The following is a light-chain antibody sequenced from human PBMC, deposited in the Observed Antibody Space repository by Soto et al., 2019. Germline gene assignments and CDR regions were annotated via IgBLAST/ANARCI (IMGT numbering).Light chain of an antibody. V-gene: IGKV3-11*01. Sequence: EIVLTQSPATLSLSPGERATLSCRASQSVSSYLAWYQQKPGQAPRLLIYDASNRATGIPARFSGSGSGTDFTLTITSLEPEDFAVYYCQQPSIWPSTFGGGTKVQIK. CDR2: DAS. CDR1: QSVSSY. J-gene: IGKJ4*01. CDR3: QQPSIWPST.